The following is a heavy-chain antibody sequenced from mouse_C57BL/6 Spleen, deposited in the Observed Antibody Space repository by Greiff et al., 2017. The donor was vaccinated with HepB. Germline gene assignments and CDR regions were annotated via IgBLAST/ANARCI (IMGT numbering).Heavy chain of an antibody. J-gene: IGHJ1*03. CDR1: GYTFTSYW. Sequence: QVQLKQPGAELVRPGTSVKLSCKASGYTFTSYWMHWVKQRPGQGLEWIGVIDPSDSYTNYNQKFKGKATLTVDTSSSTAYMQLSSLTSEDSAVYYCARTYYGSSPWYFDVWGTGTTVTVSS. D-gene: IGHD1-1*01. CDR2: IDPSDSYT. CDR3: ARTYYGSSPWYFDV. V-gene: IGHV1-59*01.